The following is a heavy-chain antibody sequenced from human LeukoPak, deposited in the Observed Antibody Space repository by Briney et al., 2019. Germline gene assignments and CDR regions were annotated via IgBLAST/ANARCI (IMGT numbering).Heavy chain of an antibody. CDR2: ISIYTGNT. Sequence: ASVKVSCKASGYTFNSYGISWVRQAPGQGLEWMGWISIYTGNTKYGEKFQGRATMTRDTSTSTAYLEVRSLSSDDTAVYYCARVRGTALTAYPGYFDTGAREPWSPSPQ. V-gene: IGHV1-18*04. J-gene: IGHJ4*02. CDR3: ARVRGTALTAYPGYFDT. CDR1: GYTFNSYG. D-gene: IGHD2-21*02.